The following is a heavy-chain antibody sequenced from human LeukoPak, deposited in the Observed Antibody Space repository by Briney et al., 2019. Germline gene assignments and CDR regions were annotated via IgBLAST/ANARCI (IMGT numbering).Heavy chain of an antibody. CDR3: ARAEFGPGDSSGYPGMDV. V-gene: IGHV3-21*01. Sequence: GGSLRLSCAASGFTFSSYSMNWVRQAPGKGLEWVSSISSSSSYIYYADSVKGRFTISRDNAKNSLYLQMNSLRAEDTAVYYCARAEFGPGDSSGYPGMDVWGQGTTVTVSS. D-gene: IGHD3-22*01. CDR1: GFTFSSYS. CDR2: ISSSSSYI. J-gene: IGHJ6*02.